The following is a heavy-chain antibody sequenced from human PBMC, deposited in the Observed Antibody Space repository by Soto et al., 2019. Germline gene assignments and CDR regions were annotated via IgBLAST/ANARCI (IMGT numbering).Heavy chain of an antibody. J-gene: IGHJ4*02. CDR2: ISYDGSNK. D-gene: IGHD3-22*01. V-gene: IGHV3-30-3*01. Sequence: QVQLVESGGGVVQPGRSLRLSCAASGFTFSSYAMHWVRQAPGKGLEWVAVISYDGSNKYYADSVKGRFTISRDNSKNTLYLQMNGLRAEDTAVYYCARGYDSSGYYRPFDYWGQGTLVTVSS. CDR1: GFTFSSYA. CDR3: ARGYDSSGYYRPFDY.